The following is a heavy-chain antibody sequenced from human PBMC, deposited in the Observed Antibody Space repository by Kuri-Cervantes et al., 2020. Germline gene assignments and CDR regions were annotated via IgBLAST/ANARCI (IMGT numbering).Heavy chain of an antibody. J-gene: IGHJ4*02. D-gene: IGHD2-15*01. CDR3: ARRHCSGGRCYSSYFDY. Sequence: SETLSLTCAVSGYSISSGDYWGWIRQPPGKGLEWIGSIYHSGSTYYNPSLKSRVTISVDTSKNQFSLKQSSVTAADTAVYYCARRHCSGGRCYSSYFDYWGQGTLVTVSS. V-gene: IGHV4-38-2*01. CDR1: GYSISSGDY. CDR2: IYHSGST.